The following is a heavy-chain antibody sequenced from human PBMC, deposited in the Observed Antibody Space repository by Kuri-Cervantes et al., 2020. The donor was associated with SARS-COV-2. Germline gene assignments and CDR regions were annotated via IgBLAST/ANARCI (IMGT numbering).Heavy chain of an antibody. J-gene: IGHJ3*02. V-gene: IGHV1-24*01. Sequence: ASVKVSCKVSGYTLTELSMHWVRQAPGKGLEWMGGFDPEDGETIYAQKFQGRVTMTTDTSTSTAYMELRSLRSDDTAVYYCARDSYSSGWYVLEMIDAFDIWGQGTMVTVSS. CDR1: GYTLTELS. D-gene: IGHD6-19*01. CDR3: ARDSYSSGWYVLEMIDAFDI. CDR2: FDPEDGET.